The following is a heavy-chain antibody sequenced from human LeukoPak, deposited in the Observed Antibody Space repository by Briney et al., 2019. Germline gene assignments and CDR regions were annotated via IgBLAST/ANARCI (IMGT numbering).Heavy chain of an antibody. V-gene: IGHV3-21*01. CDR3: ARAPTENMITFGGVEYYFDY. J-gene: IGHJ4*02. Sequence: GGSLRLSCAASGLTFSSYSMNWVRQAPGKGLEWVSAISSSSSYIYYADSVKGRFTISRDNAKNSLYLQMNSLRAEDTAVYYCARAPTENMITFGGVEYYFDYWGQGTLVTVSS. CDR2: ISSSSSYI. CDR1: GLTFSSYS. D-gene: IGHD3-16*01.